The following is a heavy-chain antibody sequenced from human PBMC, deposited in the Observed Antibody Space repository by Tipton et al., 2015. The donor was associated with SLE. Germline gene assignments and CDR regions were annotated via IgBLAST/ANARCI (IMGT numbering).Heavy chain of an antibody. CDR3: ARESTVTTSDY. D-gene: IGHD4-17*01. V-gene: IGHV3-33*08. CDR2: IWYDGSNK. J-gene: IGHJ4*02. Sequence: SLRLSCAASGFTFSSYGMHWVRQAPGKGLEWVAVIWYDGSNKYYADSVKGRFTISRDNSKNTLYLQMNSLRAEDTAVYYCARESTVTTSDYWGQGTLVTVSS. CDR1: GFTFSSYG.